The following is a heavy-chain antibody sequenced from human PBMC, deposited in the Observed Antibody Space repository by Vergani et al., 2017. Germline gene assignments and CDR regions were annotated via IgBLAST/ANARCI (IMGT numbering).Heavy chain of an antibody. CDR2: IYYSGST. J-gene: IGHJ4*02. CDR3: ARDIAAAGICDY. D-gene: IGHD6-13*01. CDR1: GGSISSYY. Sequence: QVQLQESGPGLVKPSETLSLTCTVSGGSISSYYWSWIRQPPGKGLEWIGYIYYSGSTNYNPSLKSRVTISVDTSKNQFSLKLSSVTAADTAVYYCARDIAAAGICDYWGQGTLVTVSS. V-gene: IGHV4-59*01.